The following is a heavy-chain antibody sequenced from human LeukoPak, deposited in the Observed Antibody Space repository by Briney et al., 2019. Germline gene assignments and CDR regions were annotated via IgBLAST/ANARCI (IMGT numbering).Heavy chain of an antibody. CDR1: GGSKSPYF. J-gene: IGHJ5*02. CDR3: ARDDYRGVTNFDP. Sequence: SETLSLTCTVSGGSKSPYFWSWMRQTPGKGLEWIGYISYTGSTNYNPALKSRVTISVDTSKNQFSLQLTSVTAADTAVYYCARDDYRGVTNFDPWGQGTLVTVSS. D-gene: IGHD3-10*01. CDR2: ISYTGST. V-gene: IGHV4-59*01.